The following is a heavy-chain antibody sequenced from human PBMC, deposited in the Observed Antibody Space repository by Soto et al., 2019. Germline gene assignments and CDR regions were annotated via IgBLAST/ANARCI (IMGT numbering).Heavy chain of an antibody. J-gene: IGHJ4*02. CDR2: IYWDDDK. V-gene: IGHV2-5*02. D-gene: IGHD5-12*01. CDR1: GFSLTSGGG. Sequence: QITLKESGPTLVRPPQTLTLTCTFSGFSLTSGGGVGWIRQPPGKSLGRLALIYWDDDKRFSPSLKNRLTITKDTSKHQVVLTMTNVGPVDTATYFCAHIDPEIVTVGGHGGFDYWGQGTLVTVSS. CDR3: AHIDPEIVTVGGHGGFDY.